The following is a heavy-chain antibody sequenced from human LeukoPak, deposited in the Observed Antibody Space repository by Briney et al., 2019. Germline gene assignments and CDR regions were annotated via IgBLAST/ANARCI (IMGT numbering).Heavy chain of an antibody. CDR1: GYRFSTYW. V-gene: IGHV5-51*01. Sequence: GESLQISCKGSGYRFSTYWIGWVRQMPGKGLEWMGIIYPGDFDTRYSPSFQGQVTISADKSISTAYLQWSTLKASDSAMYYCARPGLEGGNSPYYFDYWGQASLVTVSS. D-gene: IGHD4-23*01. J-gene: IGHJ4*02. CDR3: ARPGLEGGNSPYYFDY. CDR2: IYPGDFDT.